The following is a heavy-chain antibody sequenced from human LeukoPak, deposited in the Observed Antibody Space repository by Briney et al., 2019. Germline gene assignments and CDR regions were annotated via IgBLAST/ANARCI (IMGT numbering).Heavy chain of an antibody. Sequence: GGSLRLSCAASGFTFSSYAMPWVRQAPGKGLEWVAVISYDGSNKYYADSVKGRFTISRDNSKNTLYLQMNSLRAEDTAVYYCARTATHDYGDKTQTFDYWGQGTLVTVSS. CDR2: ISYDGSNK. CDR3: ARTATHDYGDKTQTFDY. CDR1: GFTFSSYA. J-gene: IGHJ4*02. D-gene: IGHD4-17*01. V-gene: IGHV3-30-3*01.